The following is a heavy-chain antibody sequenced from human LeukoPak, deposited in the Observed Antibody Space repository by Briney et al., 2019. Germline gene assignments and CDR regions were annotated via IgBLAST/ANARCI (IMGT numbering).Heavy chain of an antibody. J-gene: IGHJ4*02. CDR3: ARGVGSTEDY. Sequence: SETLSLTCVVNNGSFSDYFWSWIRQPPGKGLEWIGEVYHSGSTNYNPSLKSRVSISADMSKNQFSLRLSSVTAADTALYYCARGVGSTEDYWGQGTLVTVSS. CDR1: NGSFSDYF. V-gene: IGHV4-34*01. D-gene: IGHD3-10*01. CDR2: VYHSGST.